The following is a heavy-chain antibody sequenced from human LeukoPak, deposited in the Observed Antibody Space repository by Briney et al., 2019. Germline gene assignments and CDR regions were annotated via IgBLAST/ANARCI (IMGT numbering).Heavy chain of an antibody. CDR2: ISYDGSNK. CDR3: ARDGYYYDSSGYLALYDY. V-gene: IGHV3-30-3*01. CDR1: GFTFSSYA. D-gene: IGHD3-22*01. J-gene: IGHJ4*02. Sequence: EGSLRLSCAASGFTFSSYAMSWVRQAPGKGLEWVAVISYDGSNKYYADSVKGRFTISRDNSKNTLYLQMNSLRAEDTAVYYCARDGYYYDSSGYLALYDYWGQGTLVTVSS.